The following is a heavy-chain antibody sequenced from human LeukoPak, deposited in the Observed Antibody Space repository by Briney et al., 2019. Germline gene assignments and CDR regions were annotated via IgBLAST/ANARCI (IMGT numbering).Heavy chain of an antibody. CDR1: GGSISSSSYY. CDR3: ARTPIRYCSSTSCYTGLRDY. D-gene: IGHD2-2*02. CDR2: IYYSGST. V-gene: IGHV4-39*07. J-gene: IGHJ4*02. Sequence: SETLSLTCTVSGGSISSSSYYWGWIRQPPGKGLEWIGSIYYSGSTYYNPSLKSRVTISVDTSKNQFSLKLSSVTAADTAVYYCARTPIRYCSSTSCYTGLRDYWGQGTLVTVSS.